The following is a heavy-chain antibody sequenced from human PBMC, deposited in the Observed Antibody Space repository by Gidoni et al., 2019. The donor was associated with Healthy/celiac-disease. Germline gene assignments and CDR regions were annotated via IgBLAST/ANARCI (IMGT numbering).Heavy chain of an antibody. CDR3: AKSSSGSYGSEYYFDY. J-gene: IGHJ4*02. Sequence: QVQMVESGGGVVQPGRSLRLSCAASGFTFSSYGMHWVRQAPGKGLEWVAVISYDGSNKYYADSVKGRFTISRDNSKNTLYLQMNSLRAEDTAVYYCAKSSSGSYGSEYYFDYWGQGTLVTVSS. D-gene: IGHD5-18*01. CDR2: ISYDGSNK. CDR1: GFTFSSYG. V-gene: IGHV3-30*18.